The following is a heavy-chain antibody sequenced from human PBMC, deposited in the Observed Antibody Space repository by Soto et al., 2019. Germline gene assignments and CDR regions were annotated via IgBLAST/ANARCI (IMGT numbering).Heavy chain of an antibody. Sequence: EVQLVESGGGLVQPGGSLRLSCAAFGFTFSSYWMHWVRQAPGRGVVWVSRINSDGSSKSYADSVKGRFTISRDNAKNTLYLQMNSLRAEDTAVYYCARGIAAAGTFDYWGQGTLVTVSS. CDR1: GFTFSSYW. D-gene: IGHD6-13*01. CDR2: INSDGSSK. V-gene: IGHV3-74*01. J-gene: IGHJ4*02. CDR3: ARGIAAAGTFDY.